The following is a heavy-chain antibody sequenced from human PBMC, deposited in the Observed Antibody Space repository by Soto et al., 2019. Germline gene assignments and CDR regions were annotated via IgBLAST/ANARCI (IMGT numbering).Heavy chain of an antibody. J-gene: IGHJ4*02. CDR2: ISGSGSSR. CDR3: AKATVEYSSSWPFDY. CDR1: GFTFSSYA. Sequence: WGSLRLSCAASGFTFSSYALSWVRQAPGKGLEWISAISGSGSSRYYADSVKGRFTISRDNSKNTLYLLINSLRAEDTAVYYCAKATVEYSSSWPFDYWGQGTLVTVSS. D-gene: IGHD6-13*01. V-gene: IGHV3-23*01.